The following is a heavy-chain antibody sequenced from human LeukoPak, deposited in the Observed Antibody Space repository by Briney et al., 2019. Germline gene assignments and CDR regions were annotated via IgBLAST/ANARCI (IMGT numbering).Heavy chain of an antibody. CDR2: IYTSGST. D-gene: IGHD2-15*01. CDR1: GGSISSGSYY. J-gene: IGHJ5*02. CDR3: ARGQYCSGGSCYGSSWFDP. V-gene: IGHV4-61*02. Sequence: PSETLSLTCTVSGGSISSGSYYWSWIRQPAGKGLEWIGRIYTSGSTNYNPSLKSRVTISVDTSKNQFSLKLSSVTAADTAVYYCARGQYCSGGSCYGSSWFDPWGQGTLVTVSS.